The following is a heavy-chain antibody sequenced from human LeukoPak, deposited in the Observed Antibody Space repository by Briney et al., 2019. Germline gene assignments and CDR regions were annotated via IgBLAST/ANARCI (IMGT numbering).Heavy chain of an antibody. V-gene: IGHV1-2*02. CDR1: GYTFSGYY. D-gene: IGHD6-13*01. Sequence: GASVKVSCKASGYTFSGYYMHWVRQAPGQGLEWMGWINPNSGGTNYAQKFQGRVTMTRDTSISAAYMELSRLRSDDTAVYYCARGYPLSTTAAGTYFQHWGLGTLVSVSS. CDR3: ARGYPLSTTAAGTYFQH. J-gene: IGHJ1*01. CDR2: INPNSGGT.